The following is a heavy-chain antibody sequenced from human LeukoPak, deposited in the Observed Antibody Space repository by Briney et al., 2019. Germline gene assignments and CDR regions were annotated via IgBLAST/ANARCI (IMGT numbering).Heavy chain of an antibody. Sequence: PGGSLRLSCAASGLPFSSYWMHWVRQAPGEGLVWVSVIIPDGSSTTYADSVKGRFTISRDNAKNTLYLQMNSLRAEDTAIYYCARTVARIGYWGQGTLVTVSS. V-gene: IGHV3-74*01. J-gene: IGHJ4*02. D-gene: IGHD4-23*01. CDR3: ARTVARIGY. CDR1: GLPFSSYW. CDR2: IIPDGSST.